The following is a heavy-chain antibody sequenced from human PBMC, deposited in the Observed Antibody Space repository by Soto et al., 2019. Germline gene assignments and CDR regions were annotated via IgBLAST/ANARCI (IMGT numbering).Heavy chain of an antibody. J-gene: IGHJ4*02. D-gene: IGHD6-13*01. CDR3: RGCSTDSTY. Sequence: RQATGKGLEWVSYIGSSSSSTNYADSVKGRFTISRDNAKNSMYLQMNSLKSVYTAVYCIRGCSTDSTYWGKRTLVTGFS. CDR2: IGSSSSST. V-gene: IGHV3-11*06.